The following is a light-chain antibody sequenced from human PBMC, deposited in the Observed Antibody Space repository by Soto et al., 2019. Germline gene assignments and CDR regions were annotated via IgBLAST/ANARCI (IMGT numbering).Light chain of an antibody. V-gene: IGLV2-8*01. J-gene: IGLJ2*01. CDR2: EVS. CDR3: SSYAGSNNFVV. Sequence: QSALTQPPSASGSPGQSVTISCTGTSSDVGGYNYVSWYQQHPGKAPKVMIYEVSKRPSGVPDRISGSKSGNTASLTVSGRQAEDEADSYCSSYAGSNNFVVFGGGTKLTVL. CDR1: SSDVGGYNY.